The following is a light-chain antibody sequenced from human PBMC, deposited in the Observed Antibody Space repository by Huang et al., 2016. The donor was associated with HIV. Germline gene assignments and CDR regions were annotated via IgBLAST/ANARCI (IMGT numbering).Light chain of an antibody. V-gene: IGKV3-11*01. CDR2: DTS. CDR3: QQRSGGVT. Sequence: IVLTQSPATLSWYPGERVTLSCRASQSVGNYIAWYQQHPGQSPKLLIYDTSNRAPGTQVRFSGSGSGTDFTLTISSLESEDFVVYYCQQRSGGVTFGGGTKVQVK. CDR1: QSVGNY. J-gene: IGKJ4*01.